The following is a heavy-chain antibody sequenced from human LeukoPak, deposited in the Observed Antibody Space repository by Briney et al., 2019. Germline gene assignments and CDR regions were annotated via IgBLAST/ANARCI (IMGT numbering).Heavy chain of an antibody. CDR3: ARVGSADFDY. CDR2: IKQDGSEK. Sequence: GGSLRLSCAASGFTFSSHWMHWVRQAPGKGLEWVANIKQDGSEKYYVDSVKGRFTISRDNAKNSLYLQMNSLRAEDTAVYYCARVGSADFDYWGQGTLVTVSS. J-gene: IGHJ4*02. CDR1: GFTFSSHW. V-gene: IGHV3-7*03.